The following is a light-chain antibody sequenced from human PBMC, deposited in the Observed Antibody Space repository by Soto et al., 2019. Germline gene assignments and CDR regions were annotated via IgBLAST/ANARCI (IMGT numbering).Light chain of an antibody. CDR1: SSDVDGYNY. CDR2: EVS. CDR3: AAWDDSLNGYV. Sequence: QSVLTQPASVSGSPGQSITISCTGTSSDVDGYNYVSWYQQHPGKAPKLMIYEVSNRPSGVSNRFSGSKSGNTASLTISGLQAEDEADYYCAAWDDSLNGYVFGTGTKVTVL. V-gene: IGLV2-14*01. J-gene: IGLJ1*01.